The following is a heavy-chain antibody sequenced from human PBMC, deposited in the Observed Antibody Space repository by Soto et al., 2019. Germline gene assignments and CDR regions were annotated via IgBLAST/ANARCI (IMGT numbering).Heavy chain of an antibody. Sequence: ASVKVSCKASGYTFTGYYMHWVRQAPGQGLEWMGWINPNSGGTNYAQKFQGWVTMTRDTSISTAYMELSRLRSDDTAVYYCARDPGLGMTTVTHTLDYWGQGTLVTVSS. CDR3: ARDPGLGMTTVTHTLDY. J-gene: IGHJ4*02. CDR2: INPNSGGT. CDR1: GYTFTGYY. V-gene: IGHV1-2*04. D-gene: IGHD4-17*01.